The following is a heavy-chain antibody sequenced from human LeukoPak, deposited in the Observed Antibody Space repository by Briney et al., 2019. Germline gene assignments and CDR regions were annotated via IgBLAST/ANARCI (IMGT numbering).Heavy chain of an antibody. Sequence: ASVKVSCKASGYTFTGYYMHWVRQAPGQGLEWMGWISAYNDNTNYAQKLQGRVTMTTDTSTSTAYMELRSLRSDDTAVYYCAREPPLNSGYDQTFDYWGQGTLVTVSS. V-gene: IGHV1-18*04. D-gene: IGHD5-12*01. J-gene: IGHJ4*02. CDR3: AREPPLNSGYDQTFDY. CDR2: ISAYNDNT. CDR1: GYTFTGYY.